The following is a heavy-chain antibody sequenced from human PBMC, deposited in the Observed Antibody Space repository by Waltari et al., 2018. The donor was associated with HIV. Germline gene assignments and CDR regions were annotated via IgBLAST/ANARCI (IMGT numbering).Heavy chain of an antibody. J-gene: IGHJ5*02. D-gene: IGHD3-22*01. CDR2: MCIDGTA. CDR3: AREVFYYEDGGHPGWFDP. CDR1: GFTVGNNS. Sequence: VRLVESGGALVRPGGALRLSCTASGFTVGNNSMTWVRQASGKGLEWGSTMCIDGTAVSADSVMRRFSTSQDTSKNILHLLLDSLRVDDAAVYYCAREVFYYEDGGHPGWFDPWGQGTLVAVSS. V-gene: IGHV3-66*01.